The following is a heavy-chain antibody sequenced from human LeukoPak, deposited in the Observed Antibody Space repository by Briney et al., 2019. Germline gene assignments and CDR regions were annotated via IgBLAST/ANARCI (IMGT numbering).Heavy chain of an antibody. CDR3: ARHRAYSSSSPFDY. CDR1: GGSISSLY. Sequence: SERLSLTCSVSGGSISSLYWSWIRQPPGKGLEWIGYIYYTGSTNYNPSLKSRVTMFVDMSKNQFCLRLSSVTAADTAVYYCARHRAYSSSSPFDYWGQGTLVTVSS. J-gene: IGHJ4*02. V-gene: IGHV4-59*08. CDR2: IYYTGST. D-gene: IGHD6-6*01.